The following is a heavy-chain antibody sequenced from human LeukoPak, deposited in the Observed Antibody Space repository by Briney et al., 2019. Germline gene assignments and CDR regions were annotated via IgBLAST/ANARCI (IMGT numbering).Heavy chain of an antibody. D-gene: IGHD4-11*01. CDR2: VYYSGTT. V-gene: IGHV4-59*01. CDR1: GVSISSYY. Sequence: SETLSLTCTVSGVSISSYYWSWIRQPPGKGLEWIGYVYYSGTTNYNPSLKSRVTMSVDTSRTQFSLKLSTVTAADTALYFCARQYSHGPFDYWGQGTLVTVSS. CDR3: ARQYSHGPFDY. J-gene: IGHJ4*02.